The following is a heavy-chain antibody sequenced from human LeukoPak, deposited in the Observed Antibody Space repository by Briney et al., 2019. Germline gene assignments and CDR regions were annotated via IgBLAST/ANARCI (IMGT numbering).Heavy chain of an antibody. CDR1: GGTFSSYA. Sequence: ASVKVSCKASGGTFSSYAISWVRQAPGQGLEWMGIINPSGGSTSYAQKFQGRVTMTRDTSTSTVYMELSSLRSEDTAVYYCAIMDTAKNYWGQGTLVTVSS. D-gene: IGHD5-18*01. CDR3: AIMDTAKNY. CDR2: INPSGGST. J-gene: IGHJ4*02. V-gene: IGHV1-46*01.